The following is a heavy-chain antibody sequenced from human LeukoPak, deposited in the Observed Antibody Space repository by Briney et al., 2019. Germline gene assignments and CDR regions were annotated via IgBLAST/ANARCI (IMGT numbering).Heavy chain of an antibody. CDR3: ARESPYYYDSSGYSIYYYYGMDV. CDR1: GFTVSSNY. D-gene: IGHD3-22*01. V-gene: IGHV3-53*01. Sequence: PGGSLRLSCAASGFTVSSNYMSWVRQAPGKGLEWVSVIYSGGSTYYADSVKGRFTISRDNSKNTLYLQMNSLRAEDTAVYYCARESPYYYDSSGYSIYYYYGMDVWGQGTTVTVSS. J-gene: IGHJ6*02. CDR2: IYSGGST.